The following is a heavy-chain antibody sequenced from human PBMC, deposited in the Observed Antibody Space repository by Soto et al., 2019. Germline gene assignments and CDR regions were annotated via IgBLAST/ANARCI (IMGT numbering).Heavy chain of an antibody. J-gene: IGHJ5*02. Sequence: SQALSLTCVISGDSVSSNDAVWNWIRQSPSRGLEWLGRTYYRSKWYYDYAGSVRSRIIINPDTSKNQFSLHLDSVTPEDTAIYYCAREVVMIRGIRNWFDPWGQGTLVTVSS. D-gene: IGHD3-10*01. CDR2: TYYRSKWYY. V-gene: IGHV6-1*01. CDR1: GDSVSSNDAV. CDR3: AREVVMIRGIRNWFDP.